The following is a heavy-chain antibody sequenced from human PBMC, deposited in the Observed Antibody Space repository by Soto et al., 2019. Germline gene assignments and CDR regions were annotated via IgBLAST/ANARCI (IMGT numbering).Heavy chain of an antibody. D-gene: IGHD3-3*01. CDR2: ILYDGINK. J-gene: IGHJ6*02. CDR3: ARGRGYDFWSGYHYYYYGMDV. CDR1: GFTFSSYG. Sequence: GGSLRLSCAASGFTFSSYGMHWVRQAPGKGLEWVAVILYDGINKYYADSVKGRFTISRDNSKNTLYLQMNSLRAEDTAVYYCARGRGYDFWSGYHYYYYGMDVWGQGTTVTVSS. V-gene: IGHV3-33*01.